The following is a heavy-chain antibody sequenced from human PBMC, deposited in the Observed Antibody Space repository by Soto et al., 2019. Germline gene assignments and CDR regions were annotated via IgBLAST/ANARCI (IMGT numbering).Heavy chain of an antibody. CDR3: AKQGIEVAGTDYFDY. D-gene: IGHD6-19*01. J-gene: IGHJ4*02. V-gene: IGHV3-30*18. CDR1: GFIFRSYG. CDR2: IAHDGSNA. Sequence: GGSLRLSCAATGFIFRSYGIHWVRQAPGKGLEWVAVIAHDGSNAYYADAVNGRFTISRDNARNTVYLQMNSLRGEDTAVYYCAKQGIEVAGTDYFDYWGQGALVTVSS.